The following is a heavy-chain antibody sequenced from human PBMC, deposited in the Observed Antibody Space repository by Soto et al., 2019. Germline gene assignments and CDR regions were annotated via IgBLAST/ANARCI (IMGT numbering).Heavy chain of an antibody. CDR3: ARTRGGHYYDAFDF. CDR2: INPNSGDT. Sequence: ASVKVSCKASGYIFTGYHIHWVRQAPGRGLEWMGWINPNSGDTEYAQNFQGRVTMTRDTSFNLVYMEMSGLMSDDTAVYYCARTRGGHYYDAFDFWGQGTMVTVSS. V-gene: IGHV1-2*02. J-gene: IGHJ3*01. D-gene: IGHD1-26*01. CDR1: GYIFTGYH.